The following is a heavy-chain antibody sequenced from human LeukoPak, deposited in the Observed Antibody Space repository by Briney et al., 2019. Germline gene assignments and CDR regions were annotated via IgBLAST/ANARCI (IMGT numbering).Heavy chain of an antibody. V-gene: IGHV4-39*01. CDR1: GGSISSRPYD. CDR2: ISYSGST. Sequence: SETLSLTCTVSGGSISSRPYDWGWIRQPPGKGLEYLGCISYSGSTYYNPSLRSRVTISVDTSSNQFSLKLSSVTAADTAVYYCARHLSQGDGTKRGFYYWGQGTLVTVSA. D-gene: IGHD5-24*01. J-gene: IGHJ4*02. CDR3: ARHLSQGDGTKRGFYY.